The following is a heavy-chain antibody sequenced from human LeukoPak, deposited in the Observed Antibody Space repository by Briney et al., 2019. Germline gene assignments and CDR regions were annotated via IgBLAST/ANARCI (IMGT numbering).Heavy chain of an antibody. CDR1: GFTFSSYW. D-gene: IGHD3-10*01. CDR2: IKHDGSEK. J-gene: IGHJ4*02. CDR3: AKGWFGGKYFDY. V-gene: IGHV3-7*03. Sequence: GGSLRLSCAASGFTFSSYWMSWVRQAPGKGLEWVASIKHDGSEKYYVDSVKGRFTISRDNAKNSLYLQRDSLRAEDTAMYYCAKGWFGGKYFDYWGQGTLVTVSS.